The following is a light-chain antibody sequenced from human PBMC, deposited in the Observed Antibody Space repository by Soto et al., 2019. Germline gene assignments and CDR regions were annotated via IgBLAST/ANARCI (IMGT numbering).Light chain of an antibody. CDR2: RDN. CDR3: HVWDSSTAV. J-gene: IGLJ2*01. CDR1: NIGGKD. Sequence: SYELTQPLSVSVALGQTVRATCGGNNIGGKDVHWYQQKPDQAPVLVIYRDNNRPPGIPERFSGSNSGNTATLTISRAQAGDEAHYYCHVWDSSTAVFGGGTKVTVL. V-gene: IGLV3-9*01.